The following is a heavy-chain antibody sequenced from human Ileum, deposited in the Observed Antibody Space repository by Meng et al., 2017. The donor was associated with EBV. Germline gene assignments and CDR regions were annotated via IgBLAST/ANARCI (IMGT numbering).Heavy chain of an antibody. V-gene: IGHV6-1*01. CDR2: TYRRSRWYY. CDR3: ATSRIAKFDR. CDR1: GHSLSSDQTA. J-gene: IGHJ5*02. Sequence: SRPGLLPLSPSLSLTFVISGHSLSSDQTAWNWFRQSPSRGLEWLGRTYRRSRWYYDYALSVKSRINISPDTSKNQVSLQLNSVTDEDTGIYYCATSRIAKFDRWGQGTLVTVSS.